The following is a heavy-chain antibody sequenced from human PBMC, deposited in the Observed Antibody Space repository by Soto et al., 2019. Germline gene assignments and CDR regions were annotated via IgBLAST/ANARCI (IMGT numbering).Heavy chain of an antibody. CDR3: ARNYYGSGSYPHYYYDGMDV. V-gene: IGHV1-69*01. D-gene: IGHD3-10*01. CDR2: IIPIFGTA. Sequence: QVQLVQSGAEVKKPGSSVKVSCKASGGTFSSYAISWVRQAPGQGLEWMGGIIPIFGTANYAQKFQGRVTITADESTSTAYMELSSLRSEDTAVYYCARNYYGSGSYPHYYYDGMDVWGQGTTVTVSS. J-gene: IGHJ6*02. CDR1: GGTFSSYA.